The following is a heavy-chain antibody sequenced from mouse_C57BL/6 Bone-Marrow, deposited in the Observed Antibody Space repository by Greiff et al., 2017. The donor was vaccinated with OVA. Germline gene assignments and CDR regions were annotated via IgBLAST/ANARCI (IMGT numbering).Heavy chain of an antibody. J-gene: IGHJ2*01. CDR1: GYTFTDYY. CDR2: INPNNGGT. D-gene: IGHD1-1*01. V-gene: IGHV1-26*01. Sequence: EVQLQQSGPELVKPGASVKISCKASGYTFTDYYMNWVKQSNGKSLEWIGDINPNNGGTSYNQKFKGKATLTVDKSSSTAYMELRSLTSEDSAVYYCARFYYGSSHDYWGQGTTLTVSS. CDR3: ARFYYGSSHDY.